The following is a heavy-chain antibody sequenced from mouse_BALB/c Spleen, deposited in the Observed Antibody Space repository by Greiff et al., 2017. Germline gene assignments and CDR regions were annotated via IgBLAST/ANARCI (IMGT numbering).Heavy chain of an antibody. D-gene: IGHD2-2*01. CDR1: GYSITSDYA. Sequence: DVQLVESGPGLVKPSQSLSLTCTVTGYSITSDYAWNWIRQFPGNKLEWMGYISYSGSTSYNPSLKSRISITRDTSKNQFFLQLNSVTTEDTATYYCARGGRIWLRRGYYAMDYWGQGTSVTVSS. CDR2: ISYSGST. V-gene: IGHV3-2*02. CDR3: ARGGRIWLRRGYYAMDY. J-gene: IGHJ4*01.